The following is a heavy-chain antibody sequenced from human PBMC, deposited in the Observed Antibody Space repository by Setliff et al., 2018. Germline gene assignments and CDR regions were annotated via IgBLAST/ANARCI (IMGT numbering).Heavy chain of an antibody. D-gene: IGHD3-22*01. Sequence: SGPTLVNPTQTLTLTCTYSGFSFGISGMRLSWIRQAPGKALEWLARVDWDDDKFYSTSLATRLTISKDTFKNQVILTMTNMDPADTATYFCARDSREYYFDYWGQGILVTVPQ. CDR3: ARDSREYYFDY. CDR1: GFSFGISGMR. V-gene: IGHV2-70*04. J-gene: IGHJ4*02. CDR2: VDWDDDK.